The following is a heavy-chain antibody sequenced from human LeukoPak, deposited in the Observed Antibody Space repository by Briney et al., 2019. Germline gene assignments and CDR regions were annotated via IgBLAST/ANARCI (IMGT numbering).Heavy chain of an antibody. Sequence: PSETLSLTCAVSGGSISSGGYSWSWIRQPPGKGLEWIGYIYHSGSTHYNPSLKSRVTISVDRSKNQFSLKLSSVTAADTAVYYCARLSVSGGCYAFDIWGQGTMVTVSS. J-gene: IGHJ3*02. CDR1: GGSISSGGYS. V-gene: IGHV4-30-2*01. CDR3: ARLSVSGGCYAFDI. D-gene: IGHD2-15*01. CDR2: IYHSGST.